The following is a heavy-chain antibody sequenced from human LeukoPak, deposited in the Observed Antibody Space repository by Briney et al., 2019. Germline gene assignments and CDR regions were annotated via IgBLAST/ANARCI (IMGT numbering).Heavy chain of an antibody. V-gene: IGHV3-66*04. D-gene: IGHD6-13*01. CDR2: IYSDETT. CDR3: ARRITTSGLYYFDL. Sequence: PGGSLGLSCAASGLTVSGNYMSWVRQAPGKGLEWVSIIYSDETTAYPDSVKGRFTISRDNSKNMLYLQMNSLRAEDTAVYYCARRITTSGLYYFDLWGQGTLVTVSS. CDR1: GLTVSGNY. J-gene: IGHJ4*02.